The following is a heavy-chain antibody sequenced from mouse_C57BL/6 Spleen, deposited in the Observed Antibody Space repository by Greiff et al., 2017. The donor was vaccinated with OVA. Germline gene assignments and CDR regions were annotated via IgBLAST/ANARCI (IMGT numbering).Heavy chain of an antibody. V-gene: IGHV1-53*01. CDR1: GYTFTSYW. CDR3: ARDRGDY. CDR2: INSSNGGT. D-gene: IGHD3-1*01. Sequence: QVQLQQPETDLVKPGASVKLSCKASGYTFTSYWMPWVQQGPGQGLEWIGNINSSNGGTNYNETFKSKATLTVDKSSSTAYMQLSSLTSEDSAVYYCARDRGDYWGQGTTLTVSS. J-gene: IGHJ2*01.